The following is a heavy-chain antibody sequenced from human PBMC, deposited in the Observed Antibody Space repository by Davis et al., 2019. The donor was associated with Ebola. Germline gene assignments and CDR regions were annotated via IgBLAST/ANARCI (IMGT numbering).Heavy chain of an antibody. J-gene: IGHJ3*02. CDR1: GFTFSSYG. CDR2: ISSSSSTI. V-gene: IGHV3-48*01. D-gene: IGHD2-15*01. Sequence: PGGSLRLSCAASGFTFSSYGMHWVRQAPGKGLEWVSYISSSSSTIYYADSVKGRFTISRDNSKNPLYLQMNSLRAEDTAVYYCASSGTDAFDIWGQGTMVTVSS. CDR3: ASSGTDAFDI.